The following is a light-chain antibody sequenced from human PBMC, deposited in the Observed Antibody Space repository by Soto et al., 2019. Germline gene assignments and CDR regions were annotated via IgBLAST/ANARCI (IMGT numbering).Light chain of an antibody. J-gene: IGLJ1*01. Sequence: SVLTPPPSVSAAPGQKDTISCSGPSSNIGNNYVSWYQPPPGTAPTPLISANNKRPSRIPYRCSGSRCASCATLCITGLQTGDEVDYDVGTWDSRMSAVSVGSGTKLTVL. CDR2: ANN. V-gene: IGLV1-51*01. CDR1: SSNIGNNY. CDR3: GTWDSRMSAVS.